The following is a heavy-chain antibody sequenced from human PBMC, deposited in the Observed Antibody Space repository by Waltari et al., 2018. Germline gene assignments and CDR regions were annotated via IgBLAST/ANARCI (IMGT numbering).Heavy chain of an antibody. CDR2: IYYIRRT. CDR3: ARDQPGRNYYYGMDV. D-gene: IGHD2-15*01. J-gene: IGHJ6*02. V-gene: IGHV4-59*01. Sequence: QVQLQESGPGLVKPSETLSLTCTVSGGSISSYYWSWIRQPPGTGLEWIGYIYYIRRTNYTPTLQGRVTVAVDTSKNQLCVVLSSVTAADTAVYYCARDQPGRNYYYGMDVWGQGTTVTVS. CDR1: GGSISSYY.